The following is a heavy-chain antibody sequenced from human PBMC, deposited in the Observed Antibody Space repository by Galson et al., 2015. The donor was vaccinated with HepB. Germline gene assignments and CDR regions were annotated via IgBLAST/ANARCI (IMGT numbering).Heavy chain of an antibody. CDR1: GFTLRSHA. Sequence: SLRLSCAASGFTLRSHAMHWVRQAPGKGLEWVAVTSYDGSNKNYADSVKGRFTVSRDNSKNTVYLQMNSLKVEDTAVYFCAKDSSYCIGDSCYSDHYYYGMDVWGQGITVTVSS. CDR2: TSYDGSNK. CDR3: AKDSSYCIGDSCYSDHYYYGMDV. V-gene: IGHV3-30*18. J-gene: IGHJ6*02. D-gene: IGHD2-15*01.